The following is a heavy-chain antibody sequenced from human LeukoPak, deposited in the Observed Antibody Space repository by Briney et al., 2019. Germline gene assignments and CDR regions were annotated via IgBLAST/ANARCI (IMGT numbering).Heavy chain of an antibody. CDR2: INPNSGGT. V-gene: IGHV1-2*05. CDR1: GYTFTGYY. D-gene: IGHD2-2*01. CDR3: VRGGSRYCSGTSCPLFDF. Sequence: GASVKVSCKASGYTFTGYYMHWVRQAPGQGLEWMGRINPNSGGTNHAQKFQGRVTVTRDTSINTAYMDLRWLRSDDTGIYYCVRGGSRYCSGTSCPLFDFWGQGTLVTVSS. J-gene: IGHJ4*02.